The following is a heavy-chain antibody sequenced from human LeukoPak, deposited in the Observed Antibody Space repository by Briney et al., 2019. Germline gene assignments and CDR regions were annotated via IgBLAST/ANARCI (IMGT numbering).Heavy chain of an antibody. V-gene: IGHV3-66*04. CDR1: GFSVSANY. J-gene: IGHJ5*02. CDR2: IYSGGNT. CDR3: ARHDWFDP. Sequence: GGSLRLSCAASGFSVSANYITWVRQAPGKGLEWVSVIYSGGNTYYTDSVKGRFTISRDISKNTVYLQMNSLRVEDTAVYYCARHDWFDPWGRGTLVTVSS.